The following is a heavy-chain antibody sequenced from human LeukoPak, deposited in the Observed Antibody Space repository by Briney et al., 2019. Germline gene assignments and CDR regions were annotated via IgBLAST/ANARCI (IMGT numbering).Heavy chain of an antibody. CDR1: GFSFSNYS. V-gene: IGHV3-21*01. Sequence: PGGSLRLSCAASGFSFSNYSMYWVRQAPGKGLEWVSSISSSSTYIYYTESVKGQFTISRDNAKNSLFQQMNSLRAEDSAVYYCAREPHDFHEEDGFDIWGQGTLVTVSS. CDR3: AREPHDFHEEDGFDI. J-gene: IGHJ3*02. D-gene: IGHD2-21*02. CDR2: ISSSSTYI.